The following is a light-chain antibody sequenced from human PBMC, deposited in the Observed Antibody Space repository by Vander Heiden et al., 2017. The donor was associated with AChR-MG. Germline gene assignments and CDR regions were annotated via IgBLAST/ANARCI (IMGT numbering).Light chain of an antibody. J-gene: IGKJ2*01. CDR3: QKSYRTPRMST. Sequence: DIQMTQSPSSLSASVGDRVTITCRASQRINIFLNWYQQKPGKAPKLLIFAASNLQSGVTSRFSGSGSETDFTLTISSLQPEDFATYYCQKSYRTPRMSTFGKGTKLEIK. V-gene: IGKV1-39*01. CDR2: AAS. CDR1: QRINIF.